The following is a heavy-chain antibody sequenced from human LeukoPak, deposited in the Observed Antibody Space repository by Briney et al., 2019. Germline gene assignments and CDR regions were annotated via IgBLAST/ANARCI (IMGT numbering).Heavy chain of an antibody. CDR2: IYYSGST. CDR3: ARGGYYDSSGQGDAFDI. CDR1: GGSVSSGSYY. Sequence: SETLSLTCTVSGGSVSSGSYYWSWIRQPPGKGLEWIGYIYYSGSTNYNPSLKSRVTISVDTSKNQFSLKLSSVTAADTAVYYCARGGYYDSSGQGDAFDIWGQGTMVTVSS. J-gene: IGHJ3*02. D-gene: IGHD3-22*01. V-gene: IGHV4-61*01.